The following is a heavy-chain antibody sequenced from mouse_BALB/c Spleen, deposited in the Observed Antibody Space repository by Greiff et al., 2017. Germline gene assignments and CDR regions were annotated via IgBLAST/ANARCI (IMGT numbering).Heavy chain of an antibody. CDR3: ARNHHYYGSSPPWFAY. CDR1: GYSITSDYA. CDR2: ISYSGST. Sequence: EVKLEESGPGLVKPSQSLSLTCTVTGYSITSDYAWNWIRQFPGNKLEWMGYISYSGSTSYNPSLKSRISITRDTSKNQFFLQLNSVTTEDTATYYCARNHHYYGSSPPWFAYWGQGTLVTVSA. V-gene: IGHV3-2*02. D-gene: IGHD1-1*01. J-gene: IGHJ3*01.